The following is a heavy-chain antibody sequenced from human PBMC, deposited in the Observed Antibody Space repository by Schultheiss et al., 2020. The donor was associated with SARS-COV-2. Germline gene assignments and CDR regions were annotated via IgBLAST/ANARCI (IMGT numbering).Heavy chain of an antibody. V-gene: IGHV1-2*06. CDR1: GYTFTGYY. D-gene: IGHD6-19*01. Sequence: ASVKVSCKASGYTFTGYYIHWVRQAPGQGLEWMGRINPKSGNTGYAEKFQGRVTMTRDTSISTAYMELSRLRSDDTAVYYCARVEGSGWFVDYWGQGTLVTVSS. CDR2: INPKSGNT. CDR3: ARVEGSGWFVDY. J-gene: IGHJ4*02.